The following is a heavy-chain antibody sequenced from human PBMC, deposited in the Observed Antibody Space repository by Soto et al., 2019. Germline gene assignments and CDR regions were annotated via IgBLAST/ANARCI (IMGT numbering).Heavy chain of an antibody. V-gene: IGHV3-23*01. D-gene: IGHD3-9*01. J-gene: IGHJ4*02. CDR1: GFTLGKYT. Sequence: WGSTRISCAASGFTLGKYTMGWVRQAPGKGLEWVAESYSTGGTEYADSVKGRFTISRDNSKNTLFLQMNSLGVEDTALYYCARDREPDGIWTFDSWGQGTLVTVSS. CDR3: ARDREPDGIWTFDS. CDR2: SYSTGGT.